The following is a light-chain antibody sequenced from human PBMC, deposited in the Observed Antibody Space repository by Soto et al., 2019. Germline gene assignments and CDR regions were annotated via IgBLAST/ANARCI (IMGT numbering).Light chain of an antibody. J-gene: IGKJ5*01. V-gene: IGKV3-20*01. CDR3: HQYGSSPFIT. CDR1: QSVSRSY. Sequence: EIALTQSPGTLSLSPGGRATLSCRASQSVSRSYLAWYQQKPGQAPRLLIYAASSRATGIPDRFSGSGSGTDFTLTISRLEPEDFAVYYCHQYGSSPFITFGQGTRLEIK. CDR2: AAS.